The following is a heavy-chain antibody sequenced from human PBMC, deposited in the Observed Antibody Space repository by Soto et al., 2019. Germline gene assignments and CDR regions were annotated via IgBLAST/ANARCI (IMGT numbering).Heavy chain of an antibody. CDR1: GFNFRTFT. J-gene: IGHJ4*02. Sequence: QIHLVESGGGVVQPGRSLRLSCASSGFNFRTFTMHWVRQAPGKGLEWVAGISYDGINAYYADSVKGRFAISRDNSKHTVSLQINSLRTADTAAYYCAKDGVNYASLSPVDYWGQGTLVTVSS. CDR2: ISYDGINA. CDR3: AKDGVNYASLSPVDY. V-gene: IGHV3-30*09. D-gene: IGHD2-2*01.